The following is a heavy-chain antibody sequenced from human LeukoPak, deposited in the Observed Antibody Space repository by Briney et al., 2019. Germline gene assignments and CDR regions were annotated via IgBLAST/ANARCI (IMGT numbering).Heavy chain of an antibody. V-gene: IGHV5-51*01. J-gene: IGHJ4*02. CDR3: ARHLSDITSSPNY. CDR2: IYPRDSRT. D-gene: IGHD2-2*01. Sequence: GESLKISCKWSGYSFSSYWIAWVRQMPGKGLEWMGVIYPRDSRTTYSPSFQDQVTISADKSISTAYLQWTSLKASDTAVYYCARHLSDITSSPNYWGPGTLVTVSS. CDR1: GYSFSSYW.